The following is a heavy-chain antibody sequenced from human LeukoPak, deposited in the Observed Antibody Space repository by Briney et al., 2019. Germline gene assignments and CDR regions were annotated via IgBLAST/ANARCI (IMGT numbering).Heavy chain of an antibody. CDR3: ASGYSGYDSPAY. D-gene: IGHD5-12*01. CDR2: ISSSSSHI. Sequence: PGGSLRLSCVASGFTFSSYSMNWVRQAPGKGLEWVSSISSSSSHIYYADSVKGRFTISRGNAKNSLYLQMNSLRAEDTAVYYCASGYSGYDSPAYWGQGTLVTVSS. V-gene: IGHV3-21*01. J-gene: IGHJ4*02. CDR1: GFTFSSYS.